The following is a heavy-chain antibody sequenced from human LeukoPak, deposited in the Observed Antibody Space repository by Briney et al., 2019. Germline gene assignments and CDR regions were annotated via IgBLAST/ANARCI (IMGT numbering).Heavy chain of an antibody. CDR3: ARDVSSSWYFDY. CDR1: GGSISSSSYY. V-gene: IGHV4-39*07. J-gene: IGHJ4*02. D-gene: IGHD6-13*01. Sequence: SETLSLICTVSGGSISSSSYYWSWIRQPPGKGLEWIGEINHSGSTNYNPSLKSRVTISVDTSKNQFSLKLSSVTAADTAVYYCARDVSSSWYFDYWGQGTLVTVSS. CDR2: INHSGST.